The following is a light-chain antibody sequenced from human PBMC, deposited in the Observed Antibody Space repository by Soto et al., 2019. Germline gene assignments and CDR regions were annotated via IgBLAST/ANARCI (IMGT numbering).Light chain of an antibody. V-gene: IGLV2-8*01. CDR1: SSEVGGYNY. CDR3: SSYAGSNLWV. J-gene: IGLJ3*02. CDR2: EVS. Sequence: QSALTQPPSASGSPGQSVTISCTGTSSEVGGYNYVSWYQQHPGKAPKLMIYEVSKRPSGVPDRFSGSKSGNTASLTVSGLQAEDEADYYCSSYAGSNLWVFGGGTKLTVL.